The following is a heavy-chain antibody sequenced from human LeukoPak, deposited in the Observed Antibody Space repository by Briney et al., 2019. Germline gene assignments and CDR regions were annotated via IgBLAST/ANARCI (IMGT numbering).Heavy chain of an antibody. D-gene: IGHD1-26*01. V-gene: IGHV4-30-4*08. Sequence: KTSETLSLTCTVSGGSISSGDYYWSWIRQPPGKGLEWIGYIYYSGSTYYNPSLKSRVTISVDTSKNQFSLELSSVTAADTAVYYCARAVGAIDFDYWGQGTLVTVSS. CDR1: GGSISSGDYY. CDR3: ARAVGAIDFDY. J-gene: IGHJ4*02. CDR2: IYYSGST.